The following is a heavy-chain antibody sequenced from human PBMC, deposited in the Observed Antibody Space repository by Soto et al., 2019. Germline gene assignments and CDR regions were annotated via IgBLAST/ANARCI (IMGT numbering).Heavy chain of an antibody. Sequence: SETLSLTCAVYGGSLSGYYWSWIRQPPGKGLEWSGEINHRGSTNYNPSLKSRVTISVDTSKSQFSLKLSSVTAADTAVYYCARVGALSYYYDSSGYYYFDYWGQGTLVTVSS. CDR3: ARVGALSYYYDSSGYYYFDY. J-gene: IGHJ4*02. CDR1: GGSLSGYY. D-gene: IGHD3-22*01. CDR2: INHRGST. V-gene: IGHV4-34*01.